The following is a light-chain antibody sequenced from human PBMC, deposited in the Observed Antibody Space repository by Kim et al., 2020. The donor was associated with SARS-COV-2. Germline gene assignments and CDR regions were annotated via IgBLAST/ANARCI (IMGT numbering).Light chain of an antibody. Sequence: QSVLTQPPSVSGAPGQRVTISCTGSSSNIGAGYDVHWYQQLPGTAHKLLIYGNSNRPSGVPDRFSGSKSGTSASLAITGLQAEDEADYYCQSYDSSLSAYNYVFGTGTKVTVL. CDR2: GNS. V-gene: IGLV1-40*01. J-gene: IGLJ1*01. CDR3: QSYDSSLSAYNYV. CDR1: SSNIGAGYD.